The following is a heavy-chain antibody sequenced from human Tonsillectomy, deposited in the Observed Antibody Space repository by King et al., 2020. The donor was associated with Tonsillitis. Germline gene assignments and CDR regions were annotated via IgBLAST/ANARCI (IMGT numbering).Heavy chain of an antibody. CDR1: GFTFRTYA. Sequence: VQLVESGGGVVQPGRSLRLSCAASGFTFRTYAMYWVRQAPGKGLEWVAVMSYDGSNKYYADSVKGRFTISRDNSKNTLYLQMNSLRVEDTAVYYCARDPVVVIDGTRYYYFGMDVWGQGTTVTVSS. CDR3: ARDPVVVIDGTRYYYFGMDV. CDR2: MSYDGSNK. D-gene: IGHD3-22*01. V-gene: IGHV3-30*14. J-gene: IGHJ6*02.